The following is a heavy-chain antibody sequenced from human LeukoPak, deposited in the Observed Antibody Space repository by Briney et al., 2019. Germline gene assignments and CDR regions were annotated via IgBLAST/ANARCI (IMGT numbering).Heavy chain of an antibody. V-gene: IGHV3-15*01. CDR1: GFTFSGSA. CDR3: TTEPYYYDIVGYFQH. D-gene: IGHD3-22*01. Sequence: GGSLRLSCAASGFTFSGSAMHWVRQASGKGLEWVGRIKSKTDGGTTDYAAPVKGRFTISRDDSKNTLYLQMNSLKTEDTAVYYCTTEPYYYDIVGYFQHWGQGTLVTVSS. J-gene: IGHJ1*01. CDR2: IKSKTDGGTT.